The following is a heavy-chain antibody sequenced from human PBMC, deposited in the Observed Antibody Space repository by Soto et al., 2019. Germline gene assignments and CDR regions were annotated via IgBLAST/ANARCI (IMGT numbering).Heavy chain of an antibody. CDR3: ATSTYYDILTAFDY. CDR1: GGSFSGYY. V-gene: IGHV4-34*01. CDR2: INHSGST. D-gene: IGHD3-9*01. Sequence: PSETLSLTCAVYGGSFSGYYWSWIRQPPGKGLEWIGEINHSGSTNYNPSLKSRVTISVDKSKNQFSLKLSSVTAADTAVYYCATSTYYDILTAFDYWGQGTLVTVSS. J-gene: IGHJ4*02.